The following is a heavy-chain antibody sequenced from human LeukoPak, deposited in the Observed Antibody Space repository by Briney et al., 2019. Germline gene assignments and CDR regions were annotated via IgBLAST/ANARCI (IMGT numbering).Heavy chain of an antibody. J-gene: IGHJ4*02. CDR3: LRDLTGAGDY. CDR1: GFTFSSYA. V-gene: IGHV3-64D*06. Sequence: GGSLRLSCSASGFTFSSYAVHWVRQAPGKGLEYVSSITSNGGSTYYADSVKGRVTISRDNSKNTLYLQMSSLRAEDTALYYCLRDLTGAGDYWGQGTLVTVSS. CDR2: ITSNGGST. D-gene: IGHD3-10*01.